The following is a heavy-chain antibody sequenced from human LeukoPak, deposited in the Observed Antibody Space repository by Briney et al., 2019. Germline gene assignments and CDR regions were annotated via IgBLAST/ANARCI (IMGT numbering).Heavy chain of an antibody. J-gene: IGHJ3*02. V-gene: IGHV3-11*04. Sequence: GGSLRLSCAASGFTFSDYYMSWIRQAPGKGLEWVSYISSSGSTIYYADSVKGRFTISRDNAKNSLYLQMNRLRAEDTAVYYCARDLVPHDAFDIWGQGTMVTVSS. D-gene: IGHD3-10*01. CDR3: ARDLVPHDAFDI. CDR2: ISSSGSTI. CDR1: GFTFSDYY.